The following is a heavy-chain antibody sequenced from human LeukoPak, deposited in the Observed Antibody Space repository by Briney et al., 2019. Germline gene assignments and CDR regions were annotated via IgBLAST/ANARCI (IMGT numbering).Heavy chain of an antibody. V-gene: IGHV4-59*12. CDR1: GGXISSYY. CDR2: IYYDGST. Sequence: SETLSLTCTVSGGXISSYYCTWIRQPPGKGLEWIGSIYYDGSTNYNPSLKSRVTISVDTSKNQFSLKLSSVTAADTAVYYCARGDFFGYWGQGTLVTVSS. J-gene: IGHJ4*02. CDR3: ARGDFFGY. D-gene: IGHD3-3*01.